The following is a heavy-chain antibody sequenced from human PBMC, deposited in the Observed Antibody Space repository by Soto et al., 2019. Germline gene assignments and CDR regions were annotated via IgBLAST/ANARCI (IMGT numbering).Heavy chain of an antibody. V-gene: IGHV3-11*06. J-gene: IGHJ5*02. D-gene: IGHD3-10*01. CDR1: GFTFSDYY. CDR2: ISSSSSYT. CDR3: ARGEGIWFGELNGWFDP. Sequence: QVQLVESGGGLVKPGGSLRLSCAASGFTFSDYYMSWIRQAPGKGLEWVSYISSSSSYTNYADSVKGRFTISRDNAKNSLYLQMNSLRAEDTAVYYCARGEGIWFGELNGWFDPWGQGTLVTVSS.